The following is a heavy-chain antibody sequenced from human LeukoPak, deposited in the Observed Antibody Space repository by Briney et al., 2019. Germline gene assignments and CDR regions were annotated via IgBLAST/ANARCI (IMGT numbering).Heavy chain of an antibody. CDR3: ATAIWFGDHNLDY. V-gene: IGHV3-23*01. J-gene: IGHJ4*02. CDR1: GFTFSRYS. D-gene: IGHD3-10*01. Sequence: PGGSLRLSCAASGFTFSRYSMSWVRQAPGKGLEWVSAISGSDGTTYYADSVKGRFTISRDNSKNTLYLQMNSLRAEDTAVYYCATAIWFGDHNLDYWGQGTLVSVSS. CDR2: ISGSDGTT.